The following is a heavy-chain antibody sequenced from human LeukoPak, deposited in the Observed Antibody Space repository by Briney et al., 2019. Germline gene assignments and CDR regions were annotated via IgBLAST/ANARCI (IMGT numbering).Heavy chain of an antibody. D-gene: IGHD3-10*01. V-gene: IGHV4-59*01. CDR3: ARRGLYYGSGSYYTGFGYYGMDV. J-gene: IGHJ6*04. CDR2: IYYSGST. CDR1: GGSISSYY. Sequence: SETLSLTCTVSGGSISSYYWNWIRQPPGKGLEWIGYIYYSGSTNYNPSLKSRVTISVDTSKNQFSLKLSSVTAADTAVYYCARRGLYYGSGSYYTGFGYYGMDVWGKGTTVTVSS.